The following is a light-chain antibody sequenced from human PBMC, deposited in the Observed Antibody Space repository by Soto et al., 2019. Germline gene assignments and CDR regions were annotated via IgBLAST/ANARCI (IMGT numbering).Light chain of an antibody. CDR2: GAS. J-gene: IGKJ1*01. Sequence: DIVMTQSPDSLAVSLGERATINCKSSQSVLYSSSNKNYLAWYQQKPGKAPRLLISGASSVQSGVPPRFSGSGSATHFILTISSLRLEDIATYYCQQTASAPPWTFGQGTKVEIK. CDR1: QSVLYSSSNKNY. CDR3: QQTASAPPWT. V-gene: IGKV4-1*01.